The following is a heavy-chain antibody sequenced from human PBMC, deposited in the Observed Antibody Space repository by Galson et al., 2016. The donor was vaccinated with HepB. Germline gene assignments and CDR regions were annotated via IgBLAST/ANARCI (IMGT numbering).Heavy chain of an antibody. CDR3: ARDKCTGGRCWGNWFDP. Sequence: TLSLTCTVSGDSISSGGYYWSWIRQHPGKGLEWIGYIYYSGSTYYNPSLKSRVTISVDTSKNQFSLKLSSVTAADTAVYYCARDKCTGGRCWGNWFDPWDQGTLVTVSS. CDR1: GDSISSGGYY. D-gene: IGHD2-15*01. CDR2: IYYSGST. V-gene: IGHV4-31*03. J-gene: IGHJ5*02.